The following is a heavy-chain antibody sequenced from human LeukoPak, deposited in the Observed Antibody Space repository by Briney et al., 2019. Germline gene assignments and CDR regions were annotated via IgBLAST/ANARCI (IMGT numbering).Heavy chain of an antibody. D-gene: IGHD1-26*01. J-gene: IGHJ4*02. Sequence: ASVKVSCKASGYTFTTYAMNWVRQAPGQGLEWMGWINPNSGGTNYAQKFQGRVTMTRDTSISTAYMELSRLRSDDTAVYYCARDGGSSLLAGAFDYWGQGTLVTVSS. CDR1: GYTFTTYA. CDR3: ARDGGSSLLAGAFDY. CDR2: INPNSGGT. V-gene: IGHV1-2*02.